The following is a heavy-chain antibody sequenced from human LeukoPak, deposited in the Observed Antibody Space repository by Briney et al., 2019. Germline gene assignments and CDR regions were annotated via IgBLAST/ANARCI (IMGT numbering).Heavy chain of an antibody. V-gene: IGHV6-1*01. J-gene: IGHJ4*02. D-gene: IGHD1-26*01. CDR3: XXCSLGGELNFDY. CDR2: TYYRSKWYN. Sequence: SQTLSLTCAISGDSVSSNSAAWNWIRQSPSRGLEWLGRTYYRSKWYNDYAVSVKSRITINPDTSKNQFSLQLNSVTPEDTAVYXXXXCSLGGELNFDYWGQGTLVTVSS. CDR1: GDSVSSNSAA.